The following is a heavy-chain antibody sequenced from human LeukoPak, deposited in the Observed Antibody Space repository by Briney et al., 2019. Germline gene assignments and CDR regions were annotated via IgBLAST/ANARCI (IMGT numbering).Heavy chain of an antibody. CDR1: GFAFSHFG. D-gene: IGHD3-22*01. CDR3: AKDPYYDGSGYYYY. CDR2: IWFDGTNK. V-gene: IGHV3-33*06. Sequence: RRSLRLSCAASGFAFSHFGMHWVRQAPGKGLEWVAKIWFDGTNKHYADSVKGRFTISRDNSKNTLFLQMNSLRAEDTGVYYCAKDPYYDGSGYYYYWGQGTLVTVSS. J-gene: IGHJ4*02.